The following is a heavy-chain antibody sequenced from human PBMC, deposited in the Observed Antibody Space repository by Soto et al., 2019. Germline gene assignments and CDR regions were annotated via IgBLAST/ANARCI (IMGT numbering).Heavy chain of an antibody. CDR3: AKVLGYSYGHYYYGMDV. Sequence: PGGSLRLSCAASGFTFSSYGMHSVRQAPGKGLEWVAVISYDGSNKYYADSVKGRFTISRDNSKNTLYLQMNSLRAEDTAVYYCAKVLGYSYGHYYYGMDVWGQGTTVTVSS. V-gene: IGHV3-30*18. D-gene: IGHD5-18*01. CDR2: ISYDGSNK. J-gene: IGHJ6*02. CDR1: GFTFSSYG.